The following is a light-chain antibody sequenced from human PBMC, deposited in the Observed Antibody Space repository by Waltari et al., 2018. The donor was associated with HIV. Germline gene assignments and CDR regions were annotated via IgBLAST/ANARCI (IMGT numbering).Light chain of an antibody. CDR1: QSVSSY. V-gene: IGKV3-11*01. Sequence: ETVLTQSPDTLSFSPGDRSPLSCRASQSVSSYLAWYHQKPGQAPRLLIYDASNRATGIPARFSGSGSGTDFTLTISSLEPEDFAVYYCQQRSNWPPLFGGGTKVEIK. CDR3: QQRSNWPPL. J-gene: IGKJ4*01. CDR2: DAS.